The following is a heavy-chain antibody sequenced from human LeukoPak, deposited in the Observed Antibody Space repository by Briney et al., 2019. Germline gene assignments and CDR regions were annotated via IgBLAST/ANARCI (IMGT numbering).Heavy chain of an antibody. CDR1: GGSISSSSYY. Sequence: SETLSLTCTVSGGSISSSSYYWGWIRQPPGKGLEWIGSIYYSGSTYYNPSLKSRVTISVDTSKNQFSLKLSSVTAADTAVYYCARAGRIDIARRHFDYWGQGTLVTVSS. CDR2: IYYSGST. D-gene: IGHD2/OR15-2a*01. CDR3: ARAGRIDIARRHFDY. J-gene: IGHJ4*02. V-gene: IGHV4-39*07.